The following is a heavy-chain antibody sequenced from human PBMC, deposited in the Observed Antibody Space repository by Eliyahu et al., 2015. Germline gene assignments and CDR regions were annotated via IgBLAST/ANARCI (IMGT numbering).Heavy chain of an antibody. CDR1: GXXXSXSSYY. CDR3: ARTLYGEPDWFDP. V-gene: IGHV4-39*01. Sequence: QLQLQESGPGLVKPSETLSLXCTVSGXXXSXSSYYWGWIRQPPGKGLEWIGSIYYXGSTYYHPSLKSXVTISVDTSKXQFSLKLSSVTAADTAVYYCARTLYGEPDWFDPWGQGTLVTVSS. J-gene: IGHJ5*02. D-gene: IGHD4-17*01. CDR2: IYYXGST.